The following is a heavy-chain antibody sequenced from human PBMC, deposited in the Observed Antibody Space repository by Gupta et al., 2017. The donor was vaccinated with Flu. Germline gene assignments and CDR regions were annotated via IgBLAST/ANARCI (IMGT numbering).Heavy chain of an antibody. CDR2: IYTSGST. CDR1: GGSISSGSYY. V-gene: IGHV4-61*02. J-gene: IGHJ6*02. Sequence: QVQLQEAGPGLVKPSQTLSLTCTVSGGSISSGSYYWSWIRQPPGKGLEWIGRIYTSGSTNYNPSLKIRVTISVDTSKNQFSLKLSSVTAAETAVYYCARDNSIAAAQHYYYGMDVWGQGTTVTVSS. D-gene: IGHD6-13*01. CDR3: ARDNSIAAAQHYYYGMDV.